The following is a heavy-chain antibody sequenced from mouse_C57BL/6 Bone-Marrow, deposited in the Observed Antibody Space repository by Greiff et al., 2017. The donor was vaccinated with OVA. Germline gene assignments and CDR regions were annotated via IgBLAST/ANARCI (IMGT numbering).Heavy chain of an antibody. CDR3: AREGEGSWRFAY. CDR2: IHPHSGST. Sequence: VQLQQPGAELVKPGASVKLSCKASGYTFTSYWMHWVKQRPGQGLEWIGMIHPHSGSTNYNEKFKSKATLTVDKSSSTAYMQLSSLTSEDSAVYYCAREGEGSWRFAYWGQGTLVTVSA. CDR1: GYTFTSYW. J-gene: IGHJ3*01. V-gene: IGHV1-64*01.